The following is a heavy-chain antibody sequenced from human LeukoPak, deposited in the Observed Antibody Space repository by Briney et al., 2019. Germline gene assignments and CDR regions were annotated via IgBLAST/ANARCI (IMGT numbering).Heavy chain of an antibody. Sequence: ASVKVSCKASGYTFSSYAITWVRQAPGQGLEWMGWISAFNDNTNYAQKLQGRVTTTTDTSTSTAYMERRSLRSDDTAVYYCARGYYYDSSGYYYLSDAFDIWGQGTMVTVSS. D-gene: IGHD3-22*01. CDR3: ARGYYYDSSGYYYLSDAFDI. J-gene: IGHJ3*02. V-gene: IGHV1-18*01. CDR2: ISAFNDNT. CDR1: GYTFSSYA.